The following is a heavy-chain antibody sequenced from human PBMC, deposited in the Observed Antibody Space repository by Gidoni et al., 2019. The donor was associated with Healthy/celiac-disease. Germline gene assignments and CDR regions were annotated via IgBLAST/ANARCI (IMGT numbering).Heavy chain of an antibody. V-gene: IGHV4-59*01. CDR1: GGSISSYY. J-gene: IGHJ4*02. CDR2: IYYSGST. CDR3: ARAPSGLGFDY. Sequence: QVQLQESGPGLVKPSDTLSLTCTVSGGSISSYYWSWIRQPPGKGLEWIGYIYYSGSTNYNPSLKSRVTISVDTSKNQFSLKLSSVTAADTAVYYCARAPSGLGFDYWGQGTLVTVSS. D-gene: IGHD5-12*01.